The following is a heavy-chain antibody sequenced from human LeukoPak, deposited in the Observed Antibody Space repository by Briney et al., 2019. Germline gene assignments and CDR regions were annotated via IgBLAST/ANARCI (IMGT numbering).Heavy chain of an antibody. V-gene: IGHV4-59*01. Sequence: PSETLSPTCTVSGGSISNYYWSWIRQPPGKGLEWIGYISYSGSTNYNPSLKSRVTISVDTSKNQFSLKLRSVTTADTAVYYCARALLRPWFDPWGQGTLVTVSS. J-gene: IGHJ5*02. CDR1: GGSISNYY. CDR2: ISYSGST. D-gene: IGHD3-16*01. CDR3: ARALLRPWFDP.